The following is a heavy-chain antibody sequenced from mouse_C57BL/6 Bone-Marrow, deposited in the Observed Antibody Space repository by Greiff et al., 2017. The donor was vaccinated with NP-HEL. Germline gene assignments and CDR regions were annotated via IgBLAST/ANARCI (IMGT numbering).Heavy chain of an antibody. CDR1: GYTFTSYW. Sequence: QVQLQQSGAELVKPGASVKMSCKASGYTFTSYWITWVKQRPGQGLEWIGDIYPGSGSTNYNEQFKSKATLTVDTSSSTAYMQLSSLTSEDSAVYYCARINGNSYAMDYWGQGTSVTVSS. V-gene: IGHV1-55*01. CDR3: ARINGNSYAMDY. CDR2: IYPGSGST. D-gene: IGHD2-1*01. J-gene: IGHJ4*01.